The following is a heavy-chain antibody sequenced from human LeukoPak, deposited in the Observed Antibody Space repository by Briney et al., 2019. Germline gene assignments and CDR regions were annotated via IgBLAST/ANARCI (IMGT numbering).Heavy chain of an antibody. Sequence: ASVKVSCKASGYTFTSDGISWVRQAPGQGLEWMGWISAYNGNTNYAQKLQGRVTMTTDTSTSPAYMELRSLRSDDTAVYYCARASPDLIQGAVDYWGQGTLVTVSS. J-gene: IGHJ4*02. D-gene: IGHD1-1*01. CDR2: ISAYNGNT. CDR3: ARASPDLIQGAVDY. V-gene: IGHV1-18*01. CDR1: GYTFTSDG.